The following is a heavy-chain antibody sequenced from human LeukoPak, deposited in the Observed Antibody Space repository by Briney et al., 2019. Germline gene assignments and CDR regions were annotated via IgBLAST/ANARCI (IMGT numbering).Heavy chain of an antibody. V-gene: IGHV4-30-2*01. CDR2: IYHSGST. CDR1: GGSISSGGYY. J-gene: IGHJ3*02. CDR3: ARGTAFDI. Sequence: SETLSLTCTVSGGSISSGGYYWSWIRQPPGKGLEWIGYIYHSGSTYYNPSLKSRVTISVDSSKNQFSLKLSSVTAADTAVYYCARGTAFDIWGQGTMVTVSS.